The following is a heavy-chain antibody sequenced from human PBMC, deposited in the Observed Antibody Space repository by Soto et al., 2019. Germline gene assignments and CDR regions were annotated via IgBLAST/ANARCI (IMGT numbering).Heavy chain of an antibody. Sequence: SETLSLTCAVSGGSITSHSWWSWVRQPPGKGLEWIGEIHHSGTTNYNPSLKSRVTISVDKSKNQLSLKLNSVTAADTAMFYCARFLRTAMVTYYGMDVWGQGTTVTVSS. D-gene: IGHD5-18*01. CDR1: GGSITSHSW. CDR3: ARFLRTAMVTYYGMDV. CDR2: IHHSGTT. V-gene: IGHV4-4*02. J-gene: IGHJ6*02.